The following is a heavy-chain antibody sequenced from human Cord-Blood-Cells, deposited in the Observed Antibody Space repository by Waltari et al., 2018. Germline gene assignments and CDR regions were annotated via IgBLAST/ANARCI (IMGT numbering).Heavy chain of an antibody. V-gene: IGHV3-7*01. Sequence: EVQLVESGGGLVQPGGSLRLSCAASGFTFSRYRMSWVRQAPGKGLEWVANRKQDGSEKYYVDSVKGRFTISRDNAKNSLYLQMNSLRAEDTAVYYCASVFFDWLLCYWGQGTLVTVSS. CDR1: GFTFSRYR. CDR3: ASVFFDWLLCY. J-gene: IGHJ4*02. CDR2: RKQDGSEK. D-gene: IGHD3-9*01.